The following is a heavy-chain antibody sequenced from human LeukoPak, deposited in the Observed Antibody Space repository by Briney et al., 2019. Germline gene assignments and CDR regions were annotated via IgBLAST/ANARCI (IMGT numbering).Heavy chain of an antibody. CDR3: ARARIVVVTADYFDY. D-gene: IGHD2-21*02. Sequence: PSETLSLTCTVSGGSISSGDYYWSWIRQPPGKGLEWIGYIYYSGSTCYNPSLKSRVTISVDTSKNQFSLKLSSVTAADTAVYYCARARIVVVTADYFDYWGQGTLVTVSS. V-gene: IGHV4-30-4*01. J-gene: IGHJ4*02. CDR2: IYYSGST. CDR1: GGSISSGDYY.